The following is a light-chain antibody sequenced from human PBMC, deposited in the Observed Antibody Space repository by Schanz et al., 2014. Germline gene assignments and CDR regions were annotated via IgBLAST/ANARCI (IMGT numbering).Light chain of an antibody. CDR3: SSYTSSTTLV. Sequence: QSVLTQPPSVSGAPGQRVTISCTGSSSNLGASYDVQWYQQLPGTAPRLLIYGNNNRPSGVPDRFSGSKSGNTASLTISGLQAEDEADYYCSSYTSSTTLVFGGGTKLTVL. CDR2: GNN. CDR1: SSNLGASYD. V-gene: IGLV1-40*01. J-gene: IGLJ3*02.